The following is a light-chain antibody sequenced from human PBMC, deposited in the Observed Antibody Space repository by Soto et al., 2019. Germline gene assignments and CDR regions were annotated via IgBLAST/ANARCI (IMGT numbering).Light chain of an antibody. J-gene: IGKJ2*01. CDR3: MQALQSPYA. CDR2: LGS. CDR1: QSLMHRNGYNY. Sequence: DSVMTQSPLSLSVTPGEPASISCRCSQSLMHRNGYNYLDWYLQKPGQSPQLLIYLGSYRASGVPDRFSASGSGTDFTLKISRVEAGDVGVYYCMQALQSPYAFGQGTKLEIK. V-gene: IGKV2-28*01.